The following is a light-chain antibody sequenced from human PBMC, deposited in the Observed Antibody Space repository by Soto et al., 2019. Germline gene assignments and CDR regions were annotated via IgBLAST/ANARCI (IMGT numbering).Light chain of an antibody. CDR3: QQSNNWPYT. Sequence: EIVMTQSPATLSVSPGERVTLSCRASQSVSDNLAWYQQKPGQAPRLPIYGASTRATTIPARFSGSGSGTEFTLTISSLQSEDFAVYYCQQSNNWPYTFGQGTKLDIK. CDR1: QSVSDN. J-gene: IGKJ2*01. CDR2: GAS. V-gene: IGKV3-15*01.